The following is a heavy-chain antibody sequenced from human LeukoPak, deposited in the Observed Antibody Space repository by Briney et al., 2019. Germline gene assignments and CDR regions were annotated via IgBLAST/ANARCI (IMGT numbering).Heavy chain of an antibody. Sequence: GASVKVSCKASGYTFTGYYIHWVRQAPGQGLEWMGWISTYNGNTNYAQKVQGRVTMTTDTSTSTAYMELRSLRSDDAAVYYCARDSTLGYCSGGSCPTTYWGQGTLVTVSS. CDR3: ARDSTLGYCSGGSCPTTY. J-gene: IGHJ4*02. CDR2: ISTYNGNT. V-gene: IGHV1-18*04. D-gene: IGHD2-15*01. CDR1: GYTFTGYY.